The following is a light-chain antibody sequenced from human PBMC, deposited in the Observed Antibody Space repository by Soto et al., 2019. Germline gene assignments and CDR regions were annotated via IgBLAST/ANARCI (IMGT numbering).Light chain of an antibody. CDR3: QQYHSYPRT. V-gene: IGKV1-16*02. Sequence: DIQMTQSPSSLSASVGDRVTITCRASQGISHYLAWFQQKPGKDPRSLIYAASTLQSGVPSKFSGSGSGTDFALTISSLQPEDFATYYCQQYHSYPRTFGQGTKVEIK. CDR1: QGISHY. J-gene: IGKJ1*01. CDR2: AAS.